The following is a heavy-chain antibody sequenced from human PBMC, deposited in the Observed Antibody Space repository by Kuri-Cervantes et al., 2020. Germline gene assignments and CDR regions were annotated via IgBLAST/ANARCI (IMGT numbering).Heavy chain of an antibody. D-gene: IGHD3-10*01. J-gene: IGHJ4*02. CDR1: GFTVSSNY. V-gene: IGHV3-53*01. CDR3: ASWFGELPVDY. Sequence: ETLSLTCAASGFTVSSNYMSWVRQAPGKGLEWVSVIYSGGSTYYADSVKGRFTISRDNSKNTLYLQMNSLRAEDTAVYYCASWFGELPVDYWGQGTLVTVSS. CDR2: IYSGGST.